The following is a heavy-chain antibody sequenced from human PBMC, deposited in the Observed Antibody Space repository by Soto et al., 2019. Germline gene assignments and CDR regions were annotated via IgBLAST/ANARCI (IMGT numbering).Heavy chain of an antibody. J-gene: IGHJ4*02. Sequence: SCAASGFTFSNAWLSWVCQAPGKGLEWVGRIKSKTDGGTTDYAAPVKGRFTISRDDSKNTLYLQMNSLKTEDTAVYYCTTSIVVVPSCDYWGQGTLVTVSS. CDR2: IKSKTDGGTT. CDR1: GFTFSNAW. D-gene: IGHD2-2*01. CDR3: TTSIVVVPSCDY. V-gene: IGHV3-15*01.